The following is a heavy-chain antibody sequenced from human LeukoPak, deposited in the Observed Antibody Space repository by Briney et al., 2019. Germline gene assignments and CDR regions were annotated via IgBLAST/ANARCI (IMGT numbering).Heavy chain of an antibody. CDR1: GFTFSSYA. V-gene: IGHV3-64*01. J-gene: IGHJ4*02. CDR3: AGAGAATYPDY. Sequence: GGSLRLSCAASGFTFSSYAMHWVRQAPGKGLEYVSAISSNGGSTYYANSVKGRFTISRDNSKNTLYLQMGSLRAEDMAVYYCAGAGAATYPDYWGQGTLVTVSS. CDR2: ISSNGGST. D-gene: IGHD1-26*01.